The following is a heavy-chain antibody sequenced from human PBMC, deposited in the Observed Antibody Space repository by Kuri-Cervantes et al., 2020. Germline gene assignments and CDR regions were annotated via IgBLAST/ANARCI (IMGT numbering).Heavy chain of an antibody. CDR1: GFTFSRYG. CDR2: ISGSGGST. D-gene: IGHD3-10*01. CDR3: ARDRGIAGFFESGLGY. V-gene: IGHV3-23*01. Sequence: GESLKISCAVSGFTFSRYGMSWVRQAPGKGLEWVSAISGSGGSTYYADSVKGRFTISRDNSKNTLYLQMNSLRAEDTAVYYCARDRGIAGFFESGLGYWGQGTLVTVSS. J-gene: IGHJ4*02.